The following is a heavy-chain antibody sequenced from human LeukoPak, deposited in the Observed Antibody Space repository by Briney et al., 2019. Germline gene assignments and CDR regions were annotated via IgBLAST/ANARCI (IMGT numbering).Heavy chain of an antibody. D-gene: IGHD3-10*01. CDR2: ISSSSSYI. Sequence: GGSLRLSYAASGFTFSSYSMNWVRQDPGKGLEWVSSISSSSSYIYYAASVKGRFTISRDNAKNSLYLQMNSLRAEDTAVYYCSRDNPITIGRGVIDYWGQGTLVTVSS. CDR3: SRDNPITIGRGVIDY. V-gene: IGHV3-21*01. J-gene: IGHJ4*02. CDR1: GFTFSSYS.